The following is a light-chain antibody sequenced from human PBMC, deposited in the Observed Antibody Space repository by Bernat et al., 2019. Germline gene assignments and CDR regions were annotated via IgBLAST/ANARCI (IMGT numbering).Light chain of an antibody. CDR3: KQYNNWLS. CDR2: GAS. CDR1: QSVSSS. J-gene: IGKJ1*01. V-gene: IGKV3-15*01. Sequence: EIVMTQSPATLSVSPGERVILSCRASQSVSSSLAWYQQKPGQAPRLLISGASTRATGIPARFSGSGSGTDFTLTISSLQSEDFAVYYCKQYNNWLSFGQGTKVELK.